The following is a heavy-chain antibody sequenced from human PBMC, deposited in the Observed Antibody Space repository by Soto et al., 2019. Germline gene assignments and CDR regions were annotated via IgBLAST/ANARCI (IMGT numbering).Heavy chain of an antibody. Sequence: QMQLVQSGPEVKKPGTSVKVSCKASGFTFTSSAMQWVRQARGQRLEWIGWIVVGSGNTNYAQKFQERVTITRDMSTSTAYMELSSLRSEDTAVYYCAAGGPPYSSSWYSGKHDYYGMDVWGQGTTVTVSS. CDR2: IVVGSGNT. V-gene: IGHV1-58*02. J-gene: IGHJ6*02. CDR1: GFTFTSSA. D-gene: IGHD6-13*01. CDR3: AAGGPPYSSSWYSGKHDYYGMDV.